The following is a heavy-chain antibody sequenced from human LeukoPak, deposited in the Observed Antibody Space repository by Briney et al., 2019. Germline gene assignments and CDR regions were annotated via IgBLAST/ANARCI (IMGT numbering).Heavy chain of an antibody. D-gene: IGHD3-22*01. J-gene: IGHJ4*02. V-gene: IGHV4-59*01. CDR1: SAFIRYYY. CDR2: IYYTGTT. Sequence: SETLSLTCTVSSAFIRYYYWSWIRQPPGKGLEWIGYIYYTGTTNYNPSLKSRLTMSLDTSKSQYSLSLSSVTAADTAVYYCVTDSSGYYYVGHFDSWGQGTLVTVSS. CDR3: VTDSSGYYYVGHFDS.